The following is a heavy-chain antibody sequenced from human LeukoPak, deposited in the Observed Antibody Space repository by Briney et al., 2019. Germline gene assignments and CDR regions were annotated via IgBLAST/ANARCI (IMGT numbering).Heavy chain of an antibody. Sequence: SETLSRTCTVSGGSISSYYWSWIRQPPGKGLEWIGYIYYSGSTNYNPSLKSRVTISVDTSKNQFSLKLSSVTAADTAVYYCASGDTAMVEDYWGEGSLVTVSS. V-gene: IGHV4-59*01. CDR2: IYYSGST. CDR1: GGSISSYY. D-gene: IGHD5-18*01. CDR3: ASGDTAMVEDY. J-gene: IGHJ4*02.